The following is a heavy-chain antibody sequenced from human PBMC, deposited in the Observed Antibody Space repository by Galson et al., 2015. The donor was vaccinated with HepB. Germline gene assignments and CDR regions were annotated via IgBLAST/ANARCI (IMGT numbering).Heavy chain of an antibody. CDR1: GFTFNTYT. CDR3: ARDAMGRGSGSYSAFDY. J-gene: IGHJ4*02. CDR2: ISSAGTTQ. V-gene: IGHV3-30-3*01. Sequence: SLRLSCAASGFTFNTYTMQWVRQAPGKGLEWVAAISSAGTTQYHADSVEGRFTFSRDNSNNMLYLEMSSLRAEDTAVYYCARDAMGRGSGSYSAFDYWGQGTLVTVSS. D-gene: IGHD1-26*01.